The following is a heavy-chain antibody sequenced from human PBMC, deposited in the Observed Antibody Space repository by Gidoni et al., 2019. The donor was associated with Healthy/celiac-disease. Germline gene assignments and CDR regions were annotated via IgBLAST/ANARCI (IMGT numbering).Heavy chain of an antibody. D-gene: IGHD3-22*01. CDR1: GFTVSSNY. J-gene: IGHJ4*02. Sequence: EVQLVETGGGLIQPGGSLRLSCAASGFTVSSNYMSWVRQAPGKGLEWVSVIYSGGSTYYADSVKDRFTISRDNSKNTLYLQMNSLRAEDTAVYYCASADSSGYLFDYWGQGTLVTVSS. V-gene: IGHV3-53*02. CDR3: ASADSSGYLFDY. CDR2: IYSGGST.